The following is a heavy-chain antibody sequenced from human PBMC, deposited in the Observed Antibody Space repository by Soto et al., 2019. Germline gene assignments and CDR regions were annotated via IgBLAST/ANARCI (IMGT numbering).Heavy chain of an antibody. CDR2: TVVGSGNT. V-gene: IGHV1-58*01. CDR3: AALDSSGYYYEAFDI. Sequence: ASVKVSCKASGFTFTSSAVQWVRQARGQRLEWIGWTVVGSGNTNYAQKFQERVTITRDMSTSTAYMELSSLRSEDTAVYYCAALDSSGYYYEAFDIWGQGTMVTVSS. CDR1: GFTFTSSA. J-gene: IGHJ3*02. D-gene: IGHD3-22*01.